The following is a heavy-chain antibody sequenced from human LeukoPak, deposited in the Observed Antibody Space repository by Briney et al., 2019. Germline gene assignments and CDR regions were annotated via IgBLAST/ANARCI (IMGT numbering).Heavy chain of an antibody. CDR2: IIPILGIA. D-gene: IGHD1-26*01. Sequence: ASVKVSCKASGGTFSSYAISWVRQAPGQGLEWMGRIIPILGIANYAQKFQGRVTITADKSTSTAYMELSSLRSEDTAVYYCARDTWELLRSRYFDYWGQGTLVTVSS. J-gene: IGHJ4*02. CDR3: ARDTWELLRSRYFDY. V-gene: IGHV1-69*04. CDR1: GGTFSSYA.